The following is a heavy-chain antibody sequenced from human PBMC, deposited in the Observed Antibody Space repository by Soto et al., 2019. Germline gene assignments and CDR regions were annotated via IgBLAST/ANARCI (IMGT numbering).Heavy chain of an antibody. V-gene: IGHV3-21*01. CDR3: ARGYDSFDS. Sequence: GGSLRLSCEASGFTFRNYKRNWVRQAPGKGLEWVSSISSSSNYIYYADSVKGRFTISRDNAKNSLYLQMNSLRAEDTAVYYCARGYDSFDSWGQGTPVTVSS. D-gene: IGHD3-22*01. J-gene: IGHJ4*02. CDR2: ISSSSNYI. CDR1: GFTFRNYK.